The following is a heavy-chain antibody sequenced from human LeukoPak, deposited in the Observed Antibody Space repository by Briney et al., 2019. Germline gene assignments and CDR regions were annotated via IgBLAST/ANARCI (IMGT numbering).Heavy chain of an antibody. Sequence: GGSLRLSCAASGFTFSDAWMTWVRQAPGKGLEWVGRIRSKTDGGTTEYAAPVEGRFTISRDDSKNTLYLQMSSLKTEDTAVYYCAKHNYGVVSIQHWGQGTLVTVSS. CDR2: IRSKTDGGTT. D-gene: IGHD3-3*01. CDR3: AKHNYGVVSIQH. J-gene: IGHJ1*01. CDR1: GFTFSDAW. V-gene: IGHV3-15*01.